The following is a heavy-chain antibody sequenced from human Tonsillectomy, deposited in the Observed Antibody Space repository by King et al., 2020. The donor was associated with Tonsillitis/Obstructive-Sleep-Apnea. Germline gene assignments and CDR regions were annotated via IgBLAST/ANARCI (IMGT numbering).Heavy chain of an antibody. D-gene: IGHD3-10*01. CDR2: TFYRSKWQN. CDR1: GDSVSSNSAA. Sequence: VQLQQSGPGLVKPSQTLSLTCAISGDSVSSNSAAWNWIRQSPSRGLEWLRRTFYRSKWQNDYALSVKSRITINPDTSKNQFSLQLNSVTPEDTAVYYCARDLTGGDGLASWFDPWGQGTLVTVSS. J-gene: IGHJ5*02. V-gene: IGHV6-1*01. CDR3: ARDLTGGDGLASWFDP.